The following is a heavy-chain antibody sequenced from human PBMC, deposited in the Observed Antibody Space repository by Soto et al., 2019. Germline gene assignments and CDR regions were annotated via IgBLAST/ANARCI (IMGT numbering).Heavy chain of an antibody. V-gene: IGHV4-39*07. Sequence: PSETLSLTCTVSGGSVSSSSYYWGWIRQPPGKGLEWIGEINHSGSTNYNPSLKSRVTISVDTSKNQFSLKLSSVTAADTAVYYCARGIAARPNYYYMDVWGKGTTVTVSS. CDR3: ARGIAARPNYYYMDV. J-gene: IGHJ6*03. CDR1: GGSVSSSSYY. CDR2: INHSGST. D-gene: IGHD6-6*01.